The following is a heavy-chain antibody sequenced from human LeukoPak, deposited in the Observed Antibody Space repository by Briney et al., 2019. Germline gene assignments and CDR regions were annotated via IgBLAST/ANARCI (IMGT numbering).Heavy chain of an antibody. CDR1: GFTFSSYA. D-gene: IGHD2-8*01. V-gene: IGHV3-23*01. CDR3: AKAMEWYYFDY. CDR2: ISGSGGST. Sequence: GGSLRLSCAASGFTFSSYAMSWVRQAPGKGLEWVSAISGSGGSTYYADSVKGRFTISRDNSKNTLYLQMNSQRAEATAVYYCAKAMEWYYFDYWGQGTLVTVSS. J-gene: IGHJ4*02.